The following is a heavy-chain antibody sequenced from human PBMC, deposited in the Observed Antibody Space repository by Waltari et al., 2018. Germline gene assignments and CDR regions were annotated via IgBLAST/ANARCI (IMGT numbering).Heavy chain of an antibody. J-gene: IGHJ6*03. D-gene: IGHD6-13*01. CDR3: ARGLCSSWYLPPYYYYMDV. Sequence: QVQLQQWGAGLLKPSETLSLTCAVYGGSFSGYYWSWIRRPPGKGLEWIGEINHSGSTNYNPSLKSRVTISVDTSKNQFSLKLSSVTAADTAVYYCARGLCSSWYLPPYYYYMDVWGKGTTVTVSS. V-gene: IGHV4-34*01. CDR1: GGSFSGYY. CDR2: INHSGST.